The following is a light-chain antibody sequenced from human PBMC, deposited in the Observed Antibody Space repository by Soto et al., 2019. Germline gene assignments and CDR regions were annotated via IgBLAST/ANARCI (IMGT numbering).Light chain of an antibody. J-gene: IGKJ2*01. V-gene: IGKV3-20*01. CDR1: QSVSSSY. Sequence: ELVLTKSPGTLSLSPGERATLSCRASQSVSSSYLAWYQQKPGQAPRLLIYGASSRATGIPDRFSGSGSGTDFTLTLSRLDAEDFAVYYCQQYGISPGYPFCQGTKLEIQ. CDR3: QQYGISPGYP. CDR2: GAS.